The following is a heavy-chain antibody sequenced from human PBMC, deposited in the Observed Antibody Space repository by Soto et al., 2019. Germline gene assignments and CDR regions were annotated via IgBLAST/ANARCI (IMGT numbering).Heavy chain of an antibody. CDR2: IDWDDDK. J-gene: IGHJ4*02. Sequence: GSGPTLVNPTQTLTLTCTFSGFSLSTSGMRVSWIRQPPGKALEWLARIDWDDDKFYNTSLKTRLTISKDSSKNQVVLTMTNMDPVDTATYYCARMFHCSGGTCPFDYWGQGARVTVSS. D-gene: IGHD2-15*01. CDR1: GFSLSTSGMR. V-gene: IGHV2-70*04. CDR3: ARMFHCSGGTCPFDY.